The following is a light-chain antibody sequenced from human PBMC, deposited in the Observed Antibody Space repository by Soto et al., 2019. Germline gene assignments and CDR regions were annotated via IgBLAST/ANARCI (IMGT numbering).Light chain of an antibody. V-gene: IGLV6-57*01. J-gene: IGLJ3*02. CDR1: SGSIASNY. Sequence: FMLTQPHSVSASPGKTVTISCTRSSGSIASNYVQWYQQRPGSSPTTVIYDDNQRPSGVPDRFSGSIDSSSNSASLTISGLRTEDEADYYCQSYHSSNLWVFGGGTKLTVL. CDR3: QSYHSSNLWV. CDR2: DDN.